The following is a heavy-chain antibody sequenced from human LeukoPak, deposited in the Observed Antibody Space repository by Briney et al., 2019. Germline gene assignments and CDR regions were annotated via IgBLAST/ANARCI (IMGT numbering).Heavy chain of an antibody. D-gene: IGHD3-3*01. CDR1: GGSISSYY. V-gene: IGHV4-59*01. CDR3: ARAQSLRFLEYPRWFDP. CDR2: IYYSGST. Sequence: SETLSLTCTVSGGSISSYYWSCIRQPPGKGLEWIGYIYYSGSTNYNPSLKSRVTISVDTSKNQFSLKLSSVTAADTAVYYCARAQSLRFLEYPRWFDPWGQGTLVTVSS. J-gene: IGHJ5*02.